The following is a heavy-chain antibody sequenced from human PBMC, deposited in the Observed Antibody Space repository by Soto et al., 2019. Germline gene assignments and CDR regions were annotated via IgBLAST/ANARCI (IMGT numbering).Heavy chain of an antibody. V-gene: IGHV3-23*01. CDR2: HSGSGGCT. J-gene: IGHJ6*01. Sequence: SMRLPCSPSPSTFSSYAKSWVRHATGKHMERVSAHSGSGGCTYYAASVKGRFTISRANSTNTLYLQLNSLRTEDTAVSSFAKGPPVGPYSRGWSIGCWG. CDR3: AKGPPVGPYSRGWSIGC. D-gene: IGHD6-19*01. CDR1: PSTFSSYA.